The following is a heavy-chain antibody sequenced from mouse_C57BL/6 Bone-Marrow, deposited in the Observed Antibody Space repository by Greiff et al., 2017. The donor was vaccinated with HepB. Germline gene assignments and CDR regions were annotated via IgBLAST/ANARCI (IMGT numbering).Heavy chain of an antibody. CDR1: GFTFSNYW. J-gene: IGHJ3*01. CDR2: IRLKSDNYAT. CDR3: TVPSSFAY. D-gene: IGHD6-1*01. Sequence: EVKLVESGGGLVQPGGSMKLSCVASGFTFSNYWMNWVRQSPEKGLEWVAQIRLKSDNYATHYAESVKGRFTISRDDSKSSVYLQMNNLRAEDTGIYYCTVPSSFAYWGQGTLVTVSA. V-gene: IGHV6-3*01.